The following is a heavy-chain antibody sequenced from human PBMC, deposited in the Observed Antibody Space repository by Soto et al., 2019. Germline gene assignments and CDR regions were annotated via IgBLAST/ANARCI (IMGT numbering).Heavy chain of an antibody. CDR3: TRDLLTDYGTQSEMFDF. CDR1: GFTFSSFA. Sequence: PGGSLRLSCAASGFTFSSFAMNWVRQAPGKGLEWISYVSSGSTIKYYADSVRGRFTISRDNAKNSLSLQMNSLRAEDTAVYYCTRDLLTDYGTQSEMFDFWGQGTLVTVSS. CDR2: VSSGSTIK. D-gene: IGHD4-17*01. V-gene: IGHV3-48*01. J-gene: IGHJ4*02.